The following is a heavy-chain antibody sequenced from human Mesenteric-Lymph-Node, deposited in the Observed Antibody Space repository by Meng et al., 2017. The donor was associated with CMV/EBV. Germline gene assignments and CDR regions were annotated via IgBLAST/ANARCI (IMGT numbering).Heavy chain of an antibody. D-gene: IGHD3-3*01. CDR2: ISWDGGST. J-gene: IGHJ4*02. CDR1: GFTFDDYA. Sequence: GGSLRLSCAASGFTFDDYAMHWVRQAPGKGLEWVSLISWDGGSTYYADSVKGRFTISRDNSKNSLYLQMNSLRAEDTAIYYCSREPSGVVREDYWGQGTLVTVSS. V-gene: IGHV3-43D*03. CDR3: SREPSGVVREDY.